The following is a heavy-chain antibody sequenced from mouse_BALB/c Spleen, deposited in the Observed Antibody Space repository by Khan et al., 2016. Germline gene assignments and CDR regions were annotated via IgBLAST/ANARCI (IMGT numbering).Heavy chain of an antibody. Sequence: VRLQQSGPELVKPGASVKVSCKASGYAFTIYNMYWVKQSHGKSLEWIGYIDPYNGGTSYNQTFKGKATFTVDKSLSKAYLHLNSLTSEASAVYICTREGITSVVAKGIDYCGQGNTLTVS. D-gene: IGHD1-1*01. CDR2: IDPYNGGT. J-gene: IGHJ2*01. CDR1: GYAFTIYN. CDR3: TREGITSVVAKGIDY. V-gene: IGHV1S135*01.